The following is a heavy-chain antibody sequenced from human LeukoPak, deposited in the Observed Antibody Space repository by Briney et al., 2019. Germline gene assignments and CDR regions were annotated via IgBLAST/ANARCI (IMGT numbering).Heavy chain of an antibody. CDR1: GYSVSSNSSA. J-gene: IGHJ4*02. V-gene: IGHV6-1*01. CDR2: TYYRSKWYN. CDR3: ARDLSLDYDSNGEAFDY. D-gene: IGHD3-22*01. Sequence: SQTLSLTCAISGYSVSSNSSAWTWIRQSPSRGLEWLGRTYYRSKWYNDYTVSVKSRITINPDTSKNQFSLQLNSVTPEDTAVYYCARDLSLDYDSNGEAFDYWGQGTLVTVSS.